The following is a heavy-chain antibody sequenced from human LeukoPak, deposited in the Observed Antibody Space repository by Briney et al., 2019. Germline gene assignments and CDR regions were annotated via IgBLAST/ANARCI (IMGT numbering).Heavy chain of an antibody. CDR3: ARGQGGRGASSGYYFWLDP. J-gene: IGHJ5*02. D-gene: IGHD3-22*01. CDR1: GYTFTSYG. V-gene: IGHV1-2*06. CDR2: INPNSGGT. Sequence: GASVKVSCKASGYTFTSYGISWVRQAPGQGLEWMGRINPNSGGTNYAQKFQGRVTMTRDTSISTAYMELSRLRSDDTAVYYCARGQGGRGASSGYYFWLDPWGQGTLVTVSS.